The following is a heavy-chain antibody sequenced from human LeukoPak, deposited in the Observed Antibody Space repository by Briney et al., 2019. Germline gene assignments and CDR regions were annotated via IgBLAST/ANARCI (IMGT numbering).Heavy chain of an antibody. D-gene: IGHD4-11*01. CDR3: AKYGLSTRGYYFDC. J-gene: IGHJ4*02. V-gene: IGHV3-21*04. CDR2: ISSSSSYI. CDR1: GFTFSSYS. Sequence: GGSLRLSCAASGFTFSSYSMNWVRQAPGKGLEWVSSISSSSSYIYYADSVKGRYTISRDNSKNTLYLQMNSLRAEDSAIYYCAKYGLSTRGYYFDCWGQGTLVTVSS.